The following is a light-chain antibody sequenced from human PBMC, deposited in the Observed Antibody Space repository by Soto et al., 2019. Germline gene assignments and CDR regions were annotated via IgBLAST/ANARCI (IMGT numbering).Light chain of an antibody. CDR2: DAS. J-gene: IGKJ1*01. V-gene: IGKV3-11*01. CDR3: QQYGSSGT. Sequence: EIVLTQSLATLSLSTGERATLSFRASQSVSSYLAWYQQKPGQAPRLLIYDASNRATGIPARFSGSGSGTDFTLTISRLEPEDFAVYYCQQYGSSGTSGQGAKVDI. CDR1: QSVSSY.